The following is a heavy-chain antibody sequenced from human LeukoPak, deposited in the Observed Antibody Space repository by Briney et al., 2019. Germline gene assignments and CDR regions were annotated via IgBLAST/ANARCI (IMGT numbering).Heavy chain of an antibody. CDR2: ISGGGETT. Sequence: GGSLRLSCAASGFTFNNYAMNWVRQAPGKGLEWVSSISGGGETTYYADSAKGRFTISRDNSQNTLYLHMNSLRAEDTAVYYCARDYADYVGYFFFDYWGQGTLVTVSS. V-gene: IGHV3-23*01. CDR3: ARDYADYVGYFFFDY. CDR1: GFTFNNYA. J-gene: IGHJ4*02. D-gene: IGHD4-17*01.